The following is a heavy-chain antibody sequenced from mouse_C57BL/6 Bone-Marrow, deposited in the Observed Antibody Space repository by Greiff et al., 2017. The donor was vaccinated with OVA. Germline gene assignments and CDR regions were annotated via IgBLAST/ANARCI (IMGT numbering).Heavy chain of an antibody. CDR2: FYPGSGSI. J-gene: IGHJ4*01. CDR1: GYTFTEYT. D-gene: IGHD1-1*01. CDR3: ARHEDYYGSLYAMDY. V-gene: IGHV1-62-2*01. Sequence: VQRVESGAELVKPGASVKLSCKASGYTFTEYTIHWVKQRSGQGLEWIGWFYPGSGSIKYNEKFKDKATLTADKSSSTVYMELSRLTSEDSAVYFCARHEDYYGSLYAMDYWGQGTSVTVSS.